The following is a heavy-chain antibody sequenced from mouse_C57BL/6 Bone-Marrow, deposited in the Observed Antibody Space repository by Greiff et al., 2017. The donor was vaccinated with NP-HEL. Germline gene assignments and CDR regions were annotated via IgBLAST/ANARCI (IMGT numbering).Heavy chain of an antibody. CDR2: INYDGSST. V-gene: IGHV5-16*01. Sequence: EVKLVESEGGLVQPGSSMKLSCTASGFTFSDYYMAWVRQVPEKGLEWVANINYDGSSTYYLDSLKSRFIISRDNAKNILYLQMSSLKSEDTATYYCARGSGFPAWFAYWGQGTLVTVSA. D-gene: IGHD4-1*01. CDR3: ARGSGFPAWFAY. J-gene: IGHJ3*01. CDR1: GFTFSDYY.